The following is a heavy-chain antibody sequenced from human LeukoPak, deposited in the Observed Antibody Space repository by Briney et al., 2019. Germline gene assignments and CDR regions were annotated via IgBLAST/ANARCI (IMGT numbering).Heavy chain of an antibody. CDR1: GYTFTGYY. CDR3: ARDGATYYYYYYMDV. J-gene: IGHJ6*03. Sequence: GASVKVSCKASGYTFTGYYMHWVRQAPGQGLEWMGWINPNSSGTNYAQKFQGRVTMTRDTSISTAYMELSRLRSDDTAVYYCARDGATYYYYYYMDVWGKGTTVTVSS. V-gene: IGHV1-2*02. CDR2: INPNSSGT. D-gene: IGHD5-12*01.